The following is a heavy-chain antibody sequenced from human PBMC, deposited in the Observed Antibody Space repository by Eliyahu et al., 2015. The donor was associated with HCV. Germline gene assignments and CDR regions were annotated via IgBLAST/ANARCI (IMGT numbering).Heavy chain of an antibody. D-gene: IGHD3-10*01. J-gene: IGHJ4*02. CDR2: ITYRGST. CDR1: GGSFTNYY. CDR3: AGAGRLRSGDLVSDD. Sequence: QVQLQQXGTGLLMPSETLSLTCXVYGGSFTNYYWAWIRQTPGKGLEWIGGITYRGSTNYNPSLKSRVTMSVDASKKQFSLRVTSVTDADTAVYYCAGAGRLRSGDLVSDDWGQGTLVTVSS. V-gene: IGHV4-34*01.